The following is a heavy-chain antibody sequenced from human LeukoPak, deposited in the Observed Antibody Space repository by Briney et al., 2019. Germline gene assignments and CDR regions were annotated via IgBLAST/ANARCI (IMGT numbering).Heavy chain of an antibody. J-gene: IGHJ3*02. Sequence: GGSLRLSCAASGFTVSSNYMSWVRQAPGKGLEWVSVIYSGGSTYYADSVKGRFTISRDNSKNTLYLQMNSLRAEDTAVYYCKGHYYDSSGYRDAFDIWGQGTMVTVSS. CDR1: GFTVSSNY. D-gene: IGHD3-22*01. CDR3: KGHYYDSSGYRDAFDI. V-gene: IGHV3-53*01. CDR2: IYSGGST.